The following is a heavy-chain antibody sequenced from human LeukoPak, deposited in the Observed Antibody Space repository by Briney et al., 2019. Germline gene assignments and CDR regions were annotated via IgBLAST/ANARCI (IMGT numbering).Heavy chain of an antibody. CDR2: ISAYDGNA. D-gene: IGHD2-15*01. Sequence: ASVKVSCKASGYTFTNYGLSWVRQAPGQGLEWMAWISAYDGNANYAQKLQGRVTMTTDTSTSTAYMELRSLRSDDTAMYYCARDCRSCSDNMYYFDYWGQGTLVTVSS. CDR1: GYTFTNYG. CDR3: ARDCRSCSDNMYYFDY. J-gene: IGHJ4*02. V-gene: IGHV1-18*01.